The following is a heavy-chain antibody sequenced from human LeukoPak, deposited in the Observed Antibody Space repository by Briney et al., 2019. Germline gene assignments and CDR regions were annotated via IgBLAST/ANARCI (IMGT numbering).Heavy chain of an antibody. V-gene: IGHV1-18*01. Sequence: GASVKVSCKASGYTFTSYGISWVRQAPGQGLEWMGWISAYNGNTNYAQKLQGRVTMTTDTSTRTAYMELRSLRSDDTAVYYCARSRQLETYYYDSSGYPPFDYWGQGTLVIVSS. CDR2: ISAYNGNT. D-gene: IGHD3-22*01. J-gene: IGHJ4*02. CDR3: ARSRQLETYYYDSSGYPPFDY. CDR1: GYTFTSYG.